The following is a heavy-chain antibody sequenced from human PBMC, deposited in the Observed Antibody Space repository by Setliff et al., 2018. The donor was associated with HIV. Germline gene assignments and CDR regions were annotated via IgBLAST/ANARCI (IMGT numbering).Heavy chain of an antibody. CDR2: ISSSSSYI. Sequence: GGSLRLSCAASGFIFSSYTMNWVRQAPGKGLEWVSSISSSSSYIYYADSVKGRFTISRDNAKNSLYLQMNSLRAEDTAVYYCARDPKYYYKYFQYWGPGTLVTVSS. CDR3: ARDPKYYYKYFQY. CDR1: GFIFSSYT. V-gene: IGHV3-21*04. J-gene: IGHJ1*01. D-gene: IGHD1-26*01.